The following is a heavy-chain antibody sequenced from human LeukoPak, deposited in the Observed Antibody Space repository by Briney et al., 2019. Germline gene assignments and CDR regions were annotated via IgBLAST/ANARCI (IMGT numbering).Heavy chain of an antibody. CDR3: ARHHYGDYGAFDI. D-gene: IGHD4-17*01. CDR2: IYYSGST. J-gene: IGHJ3*02. CDR1: GGAITGYY. V-gene: IGHV4-59*01. Sequence: PSETLSLTCTVSGGAITGYYWSWIRQPPGKGLEWIGYIYYSGSTNYNPSLKSRVTMLVDTSKKQFSLKLSSVTAADTAVYYCARHHYGDYGAFDIWGQGTMVTVSS.